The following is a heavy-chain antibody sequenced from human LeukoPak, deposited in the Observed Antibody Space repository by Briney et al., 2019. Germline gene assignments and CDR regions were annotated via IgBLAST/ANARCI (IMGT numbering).Heavy chain of an antibody. J-gene: IGHJ4*02. D-gene: IGHD5-18*01. CDR3: ARLDTAMVHDY. Sequence: SETLSLTCTVSGGSISSSSYSWGWIRQPPGKGLEWIGSIYYSGSTYYNPSLKSRVTISVDTSKNQFSLKLSSVTAADTAVYYCARLDTAMVHDYWGQGTLVTVSS. CDR2: IYYSGST. CDR1: GGSISSSSYS. V-gene: IGHV4-39*01.